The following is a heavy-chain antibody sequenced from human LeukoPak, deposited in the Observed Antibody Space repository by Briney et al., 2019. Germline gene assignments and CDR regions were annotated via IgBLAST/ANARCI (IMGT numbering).Heavy chain of an antibody. Sequence: GGSLRLSCAASGFTFSSYAMSWVRQAPGKGLEWVSAISGSGGSTYYADSVKGRFTISRDNSKNTLYLQMNSLRAEDTAVYYCAKGGSYYDILTGYYRTDYYYYMDVWGKGTMVTVSS. J-gene: IGHJ6*03. CDR2: ISGSGGST. V-gene: IGHV3-23*01. D-gene: IGHD3-9*01. CDR3: AKGGSYYDILTGYYRTDYYYYMDV. CDR1: GFTFSSYA.